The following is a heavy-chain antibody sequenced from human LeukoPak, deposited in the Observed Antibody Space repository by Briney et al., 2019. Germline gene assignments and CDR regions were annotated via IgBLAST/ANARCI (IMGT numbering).Heavy chain of an antibody. V-gene: IGHV4-34*01. Sequence: TPSETLSLTCAVYGGSFSGYYWSWIRQPPGKGLEWIGEINHSGSTNYNPSLKSRVTISVDTSKNQFSLKLSSVTAADTAVYYCARGHSGSHNEDYWGQGTLVTVSS. J-gene: IGHJ4*02. D-gene: IGHD1-26*01. CDR1: GGSFSGYY. CDR2: INHSGST. CDR3: ARGHSGSHNEDY.